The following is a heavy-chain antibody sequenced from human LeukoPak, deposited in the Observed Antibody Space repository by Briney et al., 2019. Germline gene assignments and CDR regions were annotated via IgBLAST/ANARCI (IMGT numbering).Heavy chain of an antibody. D-gene: IGHD4-23*01. Sequence: GGSLRLSCAASGFTFDDYAMHWVRQAPGKGVEWVSSISWNSGTIGYADSVKGRFTISRDNAKNSLYLQMNSLRAEDTALYYCTKDMTYGGRLDYWGQGTLVTVSS. J-gene: IGHJ4*02. CDR3: TKDMTYGGRLDY. CDR2: ISWNSGTI. CDR1: GFTFDDYA. V-gene: IGHV3-9*01.